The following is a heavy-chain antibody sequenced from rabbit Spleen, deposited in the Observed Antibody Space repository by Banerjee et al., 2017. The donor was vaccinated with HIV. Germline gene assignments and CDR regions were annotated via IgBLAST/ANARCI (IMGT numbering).Heavy chain of an antibody. CDR3: ARDLAGVIGWNFYL. V-gene: IGHV1S40*01. CDR1: GFSFSANSY. Sequence: ESGGGLVKPGASLTLTCKASGFSFSANSYMCWVRQAPGKGLEWIACIDTGSSGFTYFASWAKGRFTISKTSSTTVTLQLNSLTAADTATYFCARDLAGVIGWNFYLWGQGTLVTVS. J-gene: IGHJ4*01. D-gene: IGHD4-1*01. CDR2: IDTGSSGFT.